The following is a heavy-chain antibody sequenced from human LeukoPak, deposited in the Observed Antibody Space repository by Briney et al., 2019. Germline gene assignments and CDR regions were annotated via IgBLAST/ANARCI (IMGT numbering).Heavy chain of an antibody. Sequence: GGSLRLSCAASGFTFSSYWTSWVRQAPGKGLEWVANIKQDGSERYYVDSVKGRFTISRDNAKNSLYLQMNSLRAEDTAVYYCARALDYYYMDVWGKGTTVTVSS. CDR3: ARALDYYYMDV. V-gene: IGHV3-7*01. CDR1: GFTFSSYW. CDR2: IKQDGSER. J-gene: IGHJ6*03.